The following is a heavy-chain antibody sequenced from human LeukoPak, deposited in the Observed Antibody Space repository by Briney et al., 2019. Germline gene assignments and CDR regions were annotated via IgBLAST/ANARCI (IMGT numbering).Heavy chain of an antibody. CDR1: GGSISNNY. D-gene: IGHD6-13*01. V-gene: IGHV4-59*01. J-gene: IGHJ4*02. CDR3: AKARDSNIWYPFDY. CDR2: IYYTGST. Sequence: SETLSLTCTVSGGSISNNYWNWIRLPPGKGLEWIGYIYYTGSTHYNPSLKSLVTISLDTSKSQFSLKLTSVTAADTAVYYCAKARDSNIWYPFDYWGQGTLVTVSS.